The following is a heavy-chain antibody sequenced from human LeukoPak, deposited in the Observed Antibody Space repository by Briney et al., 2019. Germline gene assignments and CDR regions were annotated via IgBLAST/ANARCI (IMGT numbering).Heavy chain of an antibody. CDR3: ARVGPYYYDSSGYYPFDY. CDR1: GGSISTYY. CDR2: IYYSGST. J-gene: IGHJ4*02. V-gene: IGHV4-59*01. Sequence: SETLSLTCTVSGGSISTYYWSWIRQPPGKGLEWIGYIYYSGSTNYNPSLKSRVTISVDTSKNQFSLKLSSVTAADTAVYYCARVGPYYYDSSGYYPFDYWGQGTLVTVSS. D-gene: IGHD3-22*01.